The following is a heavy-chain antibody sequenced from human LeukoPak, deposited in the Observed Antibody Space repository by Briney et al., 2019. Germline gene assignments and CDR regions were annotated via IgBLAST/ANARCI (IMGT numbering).Heavy chain of an antibody. CDR3: ARERDTMVRGVTESFDY. V-gene: IGHV3-30-3*01. CDR2: ISYDGSNK. J-gene: IGHJ4*02. CDR1: GFTFSSYA. Sequence: GRSLRLSCAASGFTFSSYAMHWVRQALGKGLEWVAVISYDGSNKYYADSVKGRFTIFRDNSKNTLYLQMNSLRAADTAVYYCARERDTMVRGVTESFDYWGQGTLVTVSS. D-gene: IGHD3-10*01.